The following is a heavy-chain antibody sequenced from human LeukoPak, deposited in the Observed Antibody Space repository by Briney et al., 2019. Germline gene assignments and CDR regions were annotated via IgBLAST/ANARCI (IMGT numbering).Heavy chain of an antibody. J-gene: IGHJ5*02. Sequence: SETLSLTCTVSGGSISSSSYYWRWIRQPPGKGLEWVGSIYYRGSTYYNLSPNTRVSISVETSENQFCLTLSSVTAADTAVYYCARHSSVAGDAWFDPWGQGTLVTASS. CDR1: GGSISSSSYY. V-gene: IGHV4-39*01. CDR2: IYYRGST. CDR3: ARHSSVAGDAWFDP. D-gene: IGHD6-19*01.